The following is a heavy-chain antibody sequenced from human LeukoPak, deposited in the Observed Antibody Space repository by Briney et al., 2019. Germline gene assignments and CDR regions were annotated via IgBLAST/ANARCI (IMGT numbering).Heavy chain of an antibody. CDR3: ARGDGYNFFDS. J-gene: IGHJ4*02. CDR2: IYIDGNT. V-gene: IGHV3-66*01. D-gene: IGHD5-24*01. CDR1: GFTVSRNY. Sequence: PGGSLRLPSAASGFTVSRNYMSWVRQAPGKGLEWVSVIYIDGNTYYADSVRGRFTISRDNSKNTVYLQMNSLRAEGTAVYYCARGDGYNFFDSWGQGTLVTVSS.